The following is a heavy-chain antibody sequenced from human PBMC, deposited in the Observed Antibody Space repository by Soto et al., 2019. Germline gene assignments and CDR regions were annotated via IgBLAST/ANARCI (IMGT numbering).Heavy chain of an antibody. J-gene: IGHJ2*01. CDR1: GYTSTGYY. Sequence: ASVKVSCKASGYTSTGYYMHWVRQAPGQGLEWMGWINPNSGGTKYAQKFQGRVTLTRDTSISTTYMELSRLRSDDTAVYYCARAWWGSSCLGWYFDLWGRGTLVTVSS. CDR3: ARAWWGSSCLGWYFDL. D-gene: IGHD6-6*01. V-gene: IGHV1-2*02. CDR2: INPNSGGT.